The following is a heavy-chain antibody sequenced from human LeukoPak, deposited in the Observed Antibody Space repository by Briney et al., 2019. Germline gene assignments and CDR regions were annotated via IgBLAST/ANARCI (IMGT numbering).Heavy chain of an antibody. CDR1: GGSISSSSYY. D-gene: IGHD3-9*01. J-gene: IGHJ1*01. Sequence: SETLSLTCTVSGGSISSSSYYWGWIRQPPGKGLEWIGSIYYSGSTYYNPSLKSRVTISVDTSKNQFSLKLSSVTAADTAVYYCARQSSYYDILTGYLAEYFQRWGQGTLVTVSS. CDR2: IYYSGST. V-gene: IGHV4-39*01. CDR3: ARQSSYYDILTGYLAEYFQR.